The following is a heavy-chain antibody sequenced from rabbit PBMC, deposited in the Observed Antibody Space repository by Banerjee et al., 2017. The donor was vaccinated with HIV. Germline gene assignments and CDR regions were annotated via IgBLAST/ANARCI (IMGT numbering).Heavy chain of an antibody. D-gene: IGHD6-1*01. V-gene: IGHV1S45*01. J-gene: IGHJ4*01. CDR1: GFSLSSSYW. CDR2: IYVGSSGST. CDR3: ARGGYTYGDAGYCEYFNL. Sequence: QEQLVESGGGLVQPEGSLTLTCIASGFSLSSSYWICWVRQAPGKGLEWIACIYVGSSGSTYYASWAKGRFTISKTSSTTVTLQMTSLTAADTATYFCARGGYTYGDAGYCEYFNLWGQGTLVTVS.